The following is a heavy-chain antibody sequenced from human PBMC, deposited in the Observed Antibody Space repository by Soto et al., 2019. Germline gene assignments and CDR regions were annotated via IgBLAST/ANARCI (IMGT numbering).Heavy chain of an antibody. CDR3: ASTINYYGSGSYPYNWFDP. Sequence: SVKVSCKASGGTFSMYAISCVVQSRVQGLDWMGGIIPIFGTANYAQKFQGRVTITADKSTSTAYMELSSLRSEDTAVYYCASTINYYGSGSYPYNWFDPWGQGTLVTVSS. V-gene: IGHV1-69*06. J-gene: IGHJ5*02. CDR1: GGTFSMYA. CDR2: IIPIFGTA. D-gene: IGHD3-10*01.